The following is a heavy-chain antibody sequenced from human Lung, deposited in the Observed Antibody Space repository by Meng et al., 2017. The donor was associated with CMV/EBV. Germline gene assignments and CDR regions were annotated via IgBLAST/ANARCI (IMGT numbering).Heavy chain of an antibody. D-gene: IGHD2-2*01. Sequence: GESLKISCAASGFTFSSYEMNWVRQAPGKGLEWVSYISSSGSTIYYEESVKGRFPISRDNAKNSLYLQMNSLRAEDTTIYYCAGDHSHCSSTSCYLGGCEPWGQGGXVTVAS. CDR1: GFTFSSYE. J-gene: IGHJ5*02. CDR3: AGDHSHCSSTSCYLGGCEP. V-gene: IGHV3-48*03. CDR2: ISSSGSTI.